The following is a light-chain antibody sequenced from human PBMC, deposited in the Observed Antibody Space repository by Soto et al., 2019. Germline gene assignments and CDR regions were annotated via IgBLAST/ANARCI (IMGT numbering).Light chain of an antibody. J-gene: IGKJ1*01. V-gene: IGKV3-20*01. CDR1: QSITGNN. CDR3: QHYANSLWT. CDR2: EAS. Sequence: EILLTQSPGTLSSSPGERATLSCRTSQSITGNNLVWYQQKPGQAPRLLIYEASIRATSIPDRFSGSGSGTDFTLTISRLEPDDFAVYYCQHYANSLWTFGQGTKVEVK.